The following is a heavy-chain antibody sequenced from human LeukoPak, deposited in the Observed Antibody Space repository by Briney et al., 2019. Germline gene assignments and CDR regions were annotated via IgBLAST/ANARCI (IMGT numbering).Heavy chain of an antibody. D-gene: IGHD6-13*01. CDR2: INPNSGGT. CDR3: ARDVAIAAADRYYYYGMDV. J-gene: IGHJ6*02. V-gene: IGHV1-2*04. CDR1: GYTFTGYY. Sequence: GASVKVSCKASGYTFTGYYMHWVRQAPGQGLEWMGWINPNSGGTNYAQKFQGWVTMPRDTSISTAYMELSRLRSDDTAVYYCARDVAIAAADRYYYYGMDVWGQGTTVTVSS.